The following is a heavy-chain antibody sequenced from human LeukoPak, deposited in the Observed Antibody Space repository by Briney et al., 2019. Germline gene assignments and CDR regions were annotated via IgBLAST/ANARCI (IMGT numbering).Heavy chain of an antibody. Sequence: GGSLRLSCAASGFTFSSYGMHWVRQAPGKGLEWVAFIRYDGSNKYYADSVKGRFTISRDNAKNSLYLQMNSLRAEDTAVYYRASTYYDILTGYFPLDCWGQGTLVTVSS. V-gene: IGHV3-30*02. CDR3: ASTYYDILTGYFPLDC. CDR2: IRYDGSNK. J-gene: IGHJ4*02. CDR1: GFTFSSYG. D-gene: IGHD3-9*01.